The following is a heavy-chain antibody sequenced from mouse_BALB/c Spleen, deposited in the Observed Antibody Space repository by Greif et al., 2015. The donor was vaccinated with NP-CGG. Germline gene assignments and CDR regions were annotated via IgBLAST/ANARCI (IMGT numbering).Heavy chain of an antibody. CDR1: GFTFSSYG. CDR3: ANWDLYFDY. CDR2: ISSGGSYT. J-gene: IGHJ2*01. Sequence: EVQLQQSGGDLVKPGGSLKLSCAASGFTFSSYGMSWVRQTPDKRLEWVATISSGGSYTYYPDSVKGRFTISRDNAKNTLYLQMSSLKSEDTAMYYCANWDLYFDYWGQGATLTVSS. D-gene: IGHD4-1*01. V-gene: IGHV5-6*01.